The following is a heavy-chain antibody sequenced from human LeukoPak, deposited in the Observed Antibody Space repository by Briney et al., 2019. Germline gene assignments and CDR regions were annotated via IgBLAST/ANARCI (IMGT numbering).Heavy chain of an antibody. V-gene: IGHV3-30*04. J-gene: IGHJ3*01. D-gene: IGHD6-25*01. CDR3: ARNEAA. CDR1: GFIFSSFS. Sequence: GGSLRLSCAASGFIFSSFSMNWVRQAPGKGLEWVACITHDGPTTYHADSVKGRFTISRDDSKNTIYLQMSSLTPEGTAVYYCARNEAAWGQGTTVTVSS. CDR2: ITHDGPTT.